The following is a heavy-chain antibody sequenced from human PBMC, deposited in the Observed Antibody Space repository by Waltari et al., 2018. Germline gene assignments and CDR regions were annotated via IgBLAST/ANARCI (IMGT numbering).Heavy chain of an antibody. CDR3: ARAWEWADWGSYRYPDY. CDR2: ISSSGSTI. D-gene: IGHD3-16*02. CDR1: GFTFSSYE. Sequence: AASGFTFSSYEMNWVRKAPGKGLEWVSYISSSGSTIYYADSVKGRFTISRDNAKNSLYLQMNSLRAEDTAVYYCARAWEWADWGSYRYPDYWGQGTLVTVSS. J-gene: IGHJ4*02. V-gene: IGHV3-48*03.